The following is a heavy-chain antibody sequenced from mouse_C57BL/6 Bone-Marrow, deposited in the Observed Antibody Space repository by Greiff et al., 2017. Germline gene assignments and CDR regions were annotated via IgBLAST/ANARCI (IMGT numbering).Heavy chain of an antibody. Sequence: EVQVVESGGGLVKPGGSLKLSCAAPGFTFSDYGMHWVRQAPEKGLEWVAYISSGSSTIYYADTVKGRFTISRDDAKNTLFLQMTSLRSEDTAMYYCARLNAMDYWGQGTSVTVSS. J-gene: IGHJ4*01. CDR3: ARLNAMDY. CDR2: ISSGSSTI. V-gene: IGHV5-17*01. CDR1: GFTFSDYG.